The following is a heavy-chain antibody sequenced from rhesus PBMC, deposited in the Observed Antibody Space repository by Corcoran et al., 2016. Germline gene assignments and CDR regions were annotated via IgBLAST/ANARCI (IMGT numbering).Heavy chain of an antibody. CDR3: ARQGDSWGGWYFDL. CDR2: IYGSCSST. CDR1: GGSISSNY. D-gene: IGHD1-1-1*01. J-gene: IGHJ2*01. V-gene: IGHV4-169*01. Sequence: QLQLQESGPGLVKPSETLSVTCAVSGGSISSNYWSWIRPPPGQGLEWIGRIYGSCSSTNYNPSLKSRVTLSVDTSKNQLSLKLSSVTAADTAVYYCARQGDSWGGWYFDLWGPGTPITISS.